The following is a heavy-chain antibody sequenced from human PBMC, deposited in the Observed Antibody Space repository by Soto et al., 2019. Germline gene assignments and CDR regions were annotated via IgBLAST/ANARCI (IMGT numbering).Heavy chain of an antibody. CDR3: ARDGCSSTSCYSADYYYYYGMDV. D-gene: IGHD2-2*01. Sequence: SVKVSCKASGGTFSSYAISWVRQAPGQGLEWMGGIIPIFGTANHAQKFQGRVTITADESTSTAYMELSSLRSEDTAVYYCARDGCSSTSCYSADYYYYYGMDVWGQGTTVTVSS. V-gene: IGHV1-69*13. J-gene: IGHJ6*02. CDR2: IIPIFGTA. CDR1: GGTFSSYA.